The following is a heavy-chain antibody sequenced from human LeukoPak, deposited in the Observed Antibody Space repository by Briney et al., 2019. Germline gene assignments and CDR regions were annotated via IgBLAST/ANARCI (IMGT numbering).Heavy chain of an antibody. J-gene: IGHJ4*02. CDR1: GGTFNSYA. V-gene: IGHV1-69*06. CDR3: ARDRYYDSSGHSGYYFDY. Sequence: ASVKVSCKASGGTFNSYAISWVRQAPGQGLEWMGGIIPIFGTANYAQKFQGRVTITADKSTSTAYMELSSLRSEDTAVYYCARDRYYDSSGHSGYYFDYWGQGTLVTVSS. CDR2: IIPIFGTA. D-gene: IGHD3-22*01.